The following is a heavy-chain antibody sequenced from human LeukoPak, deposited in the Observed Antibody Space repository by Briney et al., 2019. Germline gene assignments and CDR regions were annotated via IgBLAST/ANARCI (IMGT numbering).Heavy chain of an antibody. J-gene: IGHJ6*04. D-gene: IGHD3-10*01. V-gene: IGHV4-59*12. CDR1: GGSISSYY. CDR2: IYYSGST. CDR3: ASETYYYGSGSRYNGV. Sequence: PSETLSLTCTVSGGSISSYYWSWIRQPPGKGLEWIGYIYYSGSTNYNPSLKSRVTISVDTSKNQFSLKVSSVTAADTAVYYCASETYYYGSGSRYNGVWGKGTTVTVSS.